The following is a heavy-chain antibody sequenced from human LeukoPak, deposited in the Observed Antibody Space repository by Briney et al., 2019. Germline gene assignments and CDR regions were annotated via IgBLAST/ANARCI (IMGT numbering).Heavy chain of an antibody. V-gene: IGHV1-24*01. CDR2: FDPEDGET. Sequence: ASVKVSYKVSGYTLTELSMHWVRQAPGKGLEWMGGFDPEDGETIYAQKFQGRVTMTEDTSTDTAYMELSSLRSEDTAVYYCATSVGAAGTVVVFDYWGQGTLVTVSS. CDR1: GYTLTELS. CDR3: ATSVGAAGTVVVFDY. D-gene: IGHD6-13*01. J-gene: IGHJ4*02.